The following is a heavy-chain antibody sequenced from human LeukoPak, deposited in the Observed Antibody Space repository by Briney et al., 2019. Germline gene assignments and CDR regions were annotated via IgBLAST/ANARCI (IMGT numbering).Heavy chain of an antibody. Sequence: MTSETLSLTCAVYGGSFSGYYWSWIRQPPGKGLEWIGEINHSGSTNYNPSLKSRVTISVDTSKNQFSLKLSSVTAADTAAYYCARSIGSGTRHHGYWGQGTLVTVSS. J-gene: IGHJ4*02. CDR3: ARSIGSGTRHHGY. CDR2: INHSGST. CDR1: GGSFSGYY. V-gene: IGHV4-34*01. D-gene: IGHD3-10*01.